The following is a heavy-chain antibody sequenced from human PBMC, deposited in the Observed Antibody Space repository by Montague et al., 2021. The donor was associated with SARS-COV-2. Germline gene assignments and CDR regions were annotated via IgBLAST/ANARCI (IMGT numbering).Heavy chain of an antibody. CDR1: GGSFSGYF. CDR2: INHTGST. CDR3: ARLRDGVVPSPILGVGPFYSYYYMDV. J-gene: IGHJ6*03. D-gene: IGHD3-10*01. V-gene: IGHV4-34*01. Sequence: SETLSLTCAVSGGSFSGYFWSWIRQPPGKGLEWIGEINHTGSTKHNPSLKGRLTISTDTSKNQFSLKLTSVAAADTAVYYCARLRDGVVPSPILGVGPFYSYYYMDVWGRGTPVTVSS.